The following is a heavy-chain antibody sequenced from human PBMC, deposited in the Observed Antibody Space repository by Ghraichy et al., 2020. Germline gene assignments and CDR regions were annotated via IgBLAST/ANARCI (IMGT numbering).Heavy chain of an antibody. J-gene: IGHJ3*02. CDR3: ARHITGFDAFDI. Sequence: SETLSLTCGVSGGAVSSRNWWSWVRQSPGKGLEWIGEIYQSGSTNSNQSLKSRVTISMDKPKNQFSLRLNSVTAADTAVYYCARHITGFDAFDIWGQGTMVTVSS. CDR2: IYQSGST. D-gene: IGHD1-1*01. V-gene: IGHV4/OR15-8*02. CDR1: GGAVSSRNW.